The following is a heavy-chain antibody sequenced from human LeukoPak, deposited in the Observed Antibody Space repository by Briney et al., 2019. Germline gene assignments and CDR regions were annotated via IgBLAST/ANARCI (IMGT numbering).Heavy chain of an antibody. CDR3: AKGRPRKITLIVVVTAISNDY. Sequence: GGSLRLSCAASGFTFSSYAMSWVRQAPGKGLEWVSAISGSGGSTYYADSVKGRFTISRDNSKNTLYLQMNSLRAEDTAVYYCAKGRPRKITLIVVVTAISNDYWGQGTLVTVSS. D-gene: IGHD2-21*02. V-gene: IGHV3-23*01. J-gene: IGHJ4*02. CDR2: ISGSGGST. CDR1: GFTFSSYA.